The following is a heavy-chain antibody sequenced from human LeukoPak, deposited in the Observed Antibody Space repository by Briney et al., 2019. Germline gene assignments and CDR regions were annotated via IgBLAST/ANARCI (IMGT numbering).Heavy chain of an antibody. D-gene: IGHD1-26*01. V-gene: IGHV4-61*02. Sequence: SQTLSLTCTVSGGSISSGSYYWSWIRQPAGKGLEWIGRIYTSGSTNYNPSLKSRVTISVDTSKNQFSLKLSSVTAADTAVYYYARESGSHWVWFDPWGRGTLVTVSS. CDR2: IYTSGST. CDR1: GGSISSGSYY. CDR3: ARESGSHWVWFDP. J-gene: IGHJ5*02.